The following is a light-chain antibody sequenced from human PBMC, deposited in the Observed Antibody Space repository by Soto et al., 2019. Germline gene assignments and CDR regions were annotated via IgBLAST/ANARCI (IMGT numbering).Light chain of an antibody. CDR2: GAS. CDR3: QQYNNWART. J-gene: IGKJ1*01. CDR1: QSVSSD. V-gene: IGKV3-15*01. Sequence: EIVMTQSPATLSVSPGAGAALSCLASQSVSSDLAWYQQKPGQAPRLLIYGASTRATGIPARFSGSGSGTEFTLTISSLQSEDFAVYYCQQYNNWARTFGQGTKVDI.